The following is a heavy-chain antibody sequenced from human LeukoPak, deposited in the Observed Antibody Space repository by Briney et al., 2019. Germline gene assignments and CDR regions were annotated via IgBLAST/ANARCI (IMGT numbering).Heavy chain of an antibody. Sequence: GRSLRLSCAASGFTFSSYAMHWVRQAPGKGLEWVANIKQDGSEKYYVDSVKGRFTISRDNAKNSLYLQMNSLRAEDTAVYYCARNYYDSSGYYSLCAFDIWGQGTMVTVSS. V-gene: IGHV3-7*01. CDR3: ARNYYDSSGYYSLCAFDI. CDR1: GFTFSSYA. CDR2: IKQDGSEK. J-gene: IGHJ3*02. D-gene: IGHD3-22*01.